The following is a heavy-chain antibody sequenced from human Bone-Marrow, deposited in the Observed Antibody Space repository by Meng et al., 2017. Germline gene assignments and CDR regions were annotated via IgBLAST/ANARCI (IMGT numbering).Heavy chain of an antibody. CDR3: ARHLGFEYFDY. Sequence: GESLKISCKASGYAFTSSWIGWVRQTPEKGLEWVAIISPRDSDTRYNLSFEGQVIISADKSISTTYLQWSSLKASDTAMYYCARHLGFEYFDYWGQGALVTVSS. J-gene: IGHJ4*02. CDR1: GYAFTSSW. CDR2: ISPRDSDT. D-gene: IGHD3-10*01. V-gene: IGHV5-51*01.